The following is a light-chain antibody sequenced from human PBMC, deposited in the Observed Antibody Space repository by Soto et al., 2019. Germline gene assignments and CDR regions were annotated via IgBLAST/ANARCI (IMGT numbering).Light chain of an antibody. Sequence: EIVLTQAPGTLSLSPGERATLSCRASQSVSGSYLARYQQNPGQAPRLLLYDASSRATALPDRFSGSGSATDFSLTTSRIEYEEFAVYYCQQYASSTRTFGQGTKVDIK. CDR1: QSVSGSY. CDR3: QQYASSTRT. J-gene: IGKJ1*01. CDR2: DAS. V-gene: IGKV3-20*01.